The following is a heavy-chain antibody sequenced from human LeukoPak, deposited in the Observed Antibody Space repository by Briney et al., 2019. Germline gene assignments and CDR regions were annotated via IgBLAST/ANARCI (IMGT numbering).Heavy chain of an antibody. D-gene: IGHD3-10*01. CDR1: EYSFTSYW. CDR2: IDPSDSYT. J-gene: IGHJ4*02. Sequence: GESLKISCKGSEYSFTSYWISWVRQMPGKGLGWMGRIDPSDSYTNYSPSFQGHVTISVDKSISTAFLQWSSLKASDTAMYYCARHLRGSGSYFDYWGQGTLVTVSS. V-gene: IGHV5-10-1*01. CDR3: ARHLRGSGSYFDY.